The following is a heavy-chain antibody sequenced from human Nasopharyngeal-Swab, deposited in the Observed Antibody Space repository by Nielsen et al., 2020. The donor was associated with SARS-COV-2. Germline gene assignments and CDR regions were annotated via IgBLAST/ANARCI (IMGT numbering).Heavy chain of an antibody. D-gene: IGHD2-2*01. Sequence: GGSLRLSCAASGFTFSSYGMHWVRQAPGKGLEWVAFIRYDGSNKYYADSVKGRFTISRDNSKNTLYLQMNSLRAEDTAVYYCAKSSRIVVVPAAKWFDPWGQGTLVTVSS. CDR2: IRYDGSNK. CDR1: GFTFSSYG. J-gene: IGHJ5*02. CDR3: AKSSRIVVVPAAKWFDP. V-gene: IGHV3-30*02.